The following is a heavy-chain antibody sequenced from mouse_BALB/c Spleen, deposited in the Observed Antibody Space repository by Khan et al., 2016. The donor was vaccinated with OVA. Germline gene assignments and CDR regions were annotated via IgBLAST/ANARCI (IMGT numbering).Heavy chain of an antibody. CDR1: GYSITSDYA. J-gene: IGHJ2*01. Sequence: VQLKESGPGLVKPSQSLSLTCTVTGYSITSDYAWNWIRQFPGNKLEWMGHISYSGNTKYNPSLKSRISITRDTSKNQFFLQLNSVTTEDTATYYCARIYGGDVDYWGQGTTLTVSS. CDR2: ISYSGNT. V-gene: IGHV3-2*02. CDR3: ARIYGGDVDY. D-gene: IGHD1-1*01.